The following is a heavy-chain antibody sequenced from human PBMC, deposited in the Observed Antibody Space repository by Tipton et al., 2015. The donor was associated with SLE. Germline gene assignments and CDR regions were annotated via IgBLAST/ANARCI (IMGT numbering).Heavy chain of an antibody. CDR2: ISGSGGTT. Sequence: SLRLSCAASGFTFSSYAMSWVRQAPGKGLEWVSVISGSGGTTYYADSVKGRFTISRDNSKNTLYLQMNSLRAEDTAIYYCAKDSGYSNSWYLFDPWGQGTLVAVSP. CDR1: GFTFSSYA. V-gene: IGHV3-23*01. J-gene: IGHJ5*02. D-gene: IGHD6-13*01. CDR3: AKDSGYSNSWYLFDP.